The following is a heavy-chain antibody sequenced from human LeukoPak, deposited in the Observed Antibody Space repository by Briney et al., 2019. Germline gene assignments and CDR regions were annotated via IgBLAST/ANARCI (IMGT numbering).Heavy chain of an antibody. D-gene: IGHD5-12*01. J-gene: IGHJ6*03. CDR1: GFTFSDYY. CDR3: ARARGGYDYPYYYYYYMDV. V-gene: IGHV3-11*01. CDR2: ISSSGSTI. Sequence: GGSLRLSCAASGFTFSDYYMSWIRQAPGKGLEWVSYISSSGSTIYYADSVKGRFTISRDNAKNSLYLQMNSLRAEDTAVYYCARARGGYDYPYYYYYYMDVWGKGTTVTVSS.